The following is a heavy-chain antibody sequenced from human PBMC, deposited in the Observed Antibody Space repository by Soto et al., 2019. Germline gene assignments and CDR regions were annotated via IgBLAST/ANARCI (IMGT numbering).Heavy chain of an antibody. V-gene: IGHV1-69*01. CDR1: GGTFNNYA. J-gene: IGHJ4*02. Sequence: QVQLVQSGAEVKKPGSSVKVPCKASGGTFNNYAISWVRQAPGQGLEWMGGIIPIIGTADYAHKFQGRLAISADESTGTTFMELSSLRSEDTALYYCARGGVDVVATSAFDYWGQGTLVTVSS. D-gene: IGHD5-12*01. CDR2: IIPIIGTA. CDR3: ARGGVDVVATSAFDY.